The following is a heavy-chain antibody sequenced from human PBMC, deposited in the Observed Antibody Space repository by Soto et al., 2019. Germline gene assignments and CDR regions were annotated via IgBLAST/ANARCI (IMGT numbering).Heavy chain of an antibody. D-gene: IGHD3-10*01. V-gene: IGHV3-53*01. CDR3: ATHPGGGGY. Sequence: EVQLVESGGGLIQPGGSLRLSCAVSGFTVSNNYMSWVRQAPGKGLEGVSVIYSGGYTAYGDSVKGRFTISRDNSKTPLFFKVNSLGAADPAVFSWATHPGGGGYWGQGTLVTVSS. CDR1: GFTVSNNY. J-gene: IGHJ4*02. CDR2: IYSGGYT.